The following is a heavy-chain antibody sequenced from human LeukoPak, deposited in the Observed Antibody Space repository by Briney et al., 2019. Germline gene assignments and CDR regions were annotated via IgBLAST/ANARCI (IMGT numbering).Heavy chain of an antibody. CDR1: GFTFSSYT. D-gene: IGHD3-16*01. CDR2: ISYDGSNN. V-gene: IGHV3-30-3*01. Sequence: PGGSLRLSCAASGFTFSSYTMHWVRQAPGKGLEWVAVISYDGSNNYYADSVKGRFTISRDNSKNTLYLQMNSLRAEDTAVYYCARSPEYYDYVWGSYDYWGQGTLVTVSS. J-gene: IGHJ4*02. CDR3: ARSPEYYDYVWGSYDY.